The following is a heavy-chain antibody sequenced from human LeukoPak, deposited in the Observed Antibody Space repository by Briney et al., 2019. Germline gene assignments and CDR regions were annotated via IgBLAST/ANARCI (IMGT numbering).Heavy chain of an antibody. Sequence: ASVKVSCKASGYTFTSYAMHWVRQAPGQGLEWMGWISANNGNTNYAQKLQGRVTMTTDTSTSTAYMELRSLRSDDTAVYYCARVGDIVVVPAAMRGNYYYYMDVWGKGTTVTISS. D-gene: IGHD2-2*01. CDR3: ARVGDIVVVPAAMRGNYYYYMDV. CDR2: ISANNGNT. V-gene: IGHV1-18*01. J-gene: IGHJ6*03. CDR1: GYTFTSYA.